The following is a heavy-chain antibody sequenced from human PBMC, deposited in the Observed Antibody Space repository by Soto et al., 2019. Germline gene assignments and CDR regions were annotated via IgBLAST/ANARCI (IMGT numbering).Heavy chain of an antibody. CDR2: IFPGNSDT. D-gene: IGHD1-26*01. CDR1: GYSFTSYW. V-gene: IGHV5-51*01. Sequence: GESLNISCKGSGYSFTSYWIGLVRQMPGKGLEWMGIIFPGNSDTRYSPSFQGQVTISADKSTSTAYLQWSSLKASDSAIYYCATSEGGIRDYWGQGTLVTVSS. CDR3: ATSEGGIRDY. J-gene: IGHJ4*02.